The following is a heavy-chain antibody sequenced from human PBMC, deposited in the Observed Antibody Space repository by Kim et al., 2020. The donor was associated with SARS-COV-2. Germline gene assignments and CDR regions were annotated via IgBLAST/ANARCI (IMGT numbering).Heavy chain of an antibody. CDR1: GFTFGDCA. CDR3: TRAHNIGSWAYDYYYYMDD. V-gene: IGHV3-49*04. Sequence: GGSLRLSCTASGFTFGDCAMSWVRQAPGKGLEWVGFIRSKAYGGTTEYAASVKGRFTISRDDSKSIAYLQMNSLKNEDTAVYYCTRAHNIGSWAYDYYYYMDDWGKGTTVTVSS. D-gene: IGHD3-10*01. CDR2: IRSKAYGGTT. J-gene: IGHJ6*03.